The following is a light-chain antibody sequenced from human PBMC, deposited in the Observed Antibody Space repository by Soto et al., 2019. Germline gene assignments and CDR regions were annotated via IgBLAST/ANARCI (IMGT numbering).Light chain of an antibody. CDR2: LAS. J-gene: IGKJ1*01. V-gene: IGKV1-5*03. CDR1: QSISTS. CDR3: QQYGSYSRT. Sequence: DIQMTQSPSTLSAFVGDRDTITCRASQSISTSLAWYQQKPGKAPKLLIYLASTLQSGVPTRFSGSGSATEFTLSINSLQPDDFATYYCQQYGSYSRTFGQGTKV.